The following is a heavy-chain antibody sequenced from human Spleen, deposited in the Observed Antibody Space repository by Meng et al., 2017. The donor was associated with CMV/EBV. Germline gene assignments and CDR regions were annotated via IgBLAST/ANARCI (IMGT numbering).Heavy chain of an antibody. CDR2: IKSKTDGGTT. CDR1: GFTFSNAW. Sequence: GESLKISCAASGFTFSNAWMSWVRQAPGKGLEWVGRIKSKTDGGTTDYAAPVKGRFTISRDDSKYTLYLQINSLKTDDTAVYFCATGFGVYAAFDYWGQGTLVTVSS. CDR3: ATGFGVYAAFDY. V-gene: IGHV3-15*01. J-gene: IGHJ4*02. D-gene: IGHD2-8*01.